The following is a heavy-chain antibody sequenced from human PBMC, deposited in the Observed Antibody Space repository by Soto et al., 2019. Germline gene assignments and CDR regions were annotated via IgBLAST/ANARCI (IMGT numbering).Heavy chain of an antibody. V-gene: IGHV1-18*04. J-gene: IGHJ4*02. Sequence: QVQLVQSGDEVKKPAASVKVSCKTSGYTFMNYGINWLRQAPGQGLEWMGRISGYNGNTNYAQMFQGRITMTTDTSRSTAYMELGSLRSDDTAVYYCARTVMGCSSTTCYTNYFDYWGQGTLVTVSS. D-gene: IGHD2-2*02. CDR1: GYTFMNYG. CDR2: ISGYNGNT. CDR3: ARTVMGCSSTTCYTNYFDY.